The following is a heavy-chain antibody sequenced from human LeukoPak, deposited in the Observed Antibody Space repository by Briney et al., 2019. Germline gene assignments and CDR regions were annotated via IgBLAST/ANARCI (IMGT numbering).Heavy chain of an antibody. Sequence: GGSLRLSCAASGFTFSSYSMNWVGQAPGKGREWFSYISSLSGTIHYADSVTGRFIISRDNAKNSLFLQINSLRAEDTAVYYCVRDQGGAVSDWGQGTLVTVSS. CDR3: VRDQGGAVSD. D-gene: IGHD3-16*01. CDR2: ISSLSGTI. CDR1: GFTFSSYS. J-gene: IGHJ4*02. V-gene: IGHV3-48*01.